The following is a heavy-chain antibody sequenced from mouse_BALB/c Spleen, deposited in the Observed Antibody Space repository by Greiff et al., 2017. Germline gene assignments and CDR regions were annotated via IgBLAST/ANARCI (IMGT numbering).Heavy chain of an antibody. CDR3: ARWGDYAMDY. J-gene: IGHJ4*01. V-gene: IGHV14-1*02. Sequence: VQLQQSGAELVRPGALVKLSCKASGFNIKDYYMHWVKQRPEQGLEWIGWIDPENGNTIYDPKFQGKASMTADTSSNTAYLQLSSLTSEDTAVYYCARWGDYAMDYWGQGTSVTVSS. CDR2: IDPENGNT. CDR1: GFNIKDYY.